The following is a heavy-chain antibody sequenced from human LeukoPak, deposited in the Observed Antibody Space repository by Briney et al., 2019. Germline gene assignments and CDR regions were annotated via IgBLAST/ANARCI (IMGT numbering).Heavy chain of an antibody. CDR3: ARAEEQGRYFEWLPGFDP. CDR1: GGTFSSYV. D-gene: IGHD3-9*01. Sequence: SVKVSCKASGGTFSSYVINWVRQAPGQGLERMGGILPIFGTAIYAQHFQGRLTITADESTNSAYMELNRLRSDDTAVYYCARAEEQGRYFEWLPGFDPWGQGTLVTVSS. CDR2: ILPIFGTA. V-gene: IGHV1-69*01. J-gene: IGHJ5*02.